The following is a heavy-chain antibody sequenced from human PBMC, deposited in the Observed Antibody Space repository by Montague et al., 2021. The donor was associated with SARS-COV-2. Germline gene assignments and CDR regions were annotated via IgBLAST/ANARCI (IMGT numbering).Heavy chain of an antibody. CDR1: GGSISSSNYF. CDR3: ARDVGKGFSGYETVGGFDY. Sequence: SETLSLTCTVAGGSISSSNYFWGWIRQPPGKGLEWIGSIYFGGGTYYNPSLKSRVTISVDTSKNQFSLKLTSVTAADTAAYWCARDVGKGFSGYETVGGFDYWGQGTLVSVSS. J-gene: IGHJ4*02. D-gene: IGHD5-12*01. CDR2: IYFGGGT. V-gene: IGHV4-39*07.